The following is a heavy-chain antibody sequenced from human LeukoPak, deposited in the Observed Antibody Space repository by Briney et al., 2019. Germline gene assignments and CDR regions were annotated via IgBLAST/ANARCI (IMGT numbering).Heavy chain of an antibody. CDR1: GGSFSGYY. J-gene: IGHJ4*02. CDR3: ARDLRGSYYEG. CDR2: INHSGST. V-gene: IGHV4-34*01. Sequence: SETLSLTCAVYGGSFSGYYWSWIRQPPGKGLEWIGEINHSGSTNYNPSLKSRVTISVDTSKNQFSLKLSSVTAADTAVYYCARDLRGSYYEGWGQGTLVTVSS. D-gene: IGHD1-26*01.